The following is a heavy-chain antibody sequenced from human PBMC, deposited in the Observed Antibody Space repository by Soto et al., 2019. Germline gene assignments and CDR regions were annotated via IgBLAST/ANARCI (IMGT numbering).Heavy chain of an antibody. J-gene: IGHJ6*02. CDR2: IIPVFGTP. Sequence: QVQLVQSGAEVKKPGSSVKVSCKASGGTVSNYVISWVRQAPGQGLEWMGGIIPVFGTPNYAQKFQGRVTITADESTTTVYMEVSSLTSEDTAVYYCGRGDATKIVVTTYYGMDVWGQGTTVTVSS. V-gene: IGHV1-69*12. D-gene: IGHD3-22*01. CDR3: GRGDATKIVVTTYYGMDV. CDR1: GGTVSNYV.